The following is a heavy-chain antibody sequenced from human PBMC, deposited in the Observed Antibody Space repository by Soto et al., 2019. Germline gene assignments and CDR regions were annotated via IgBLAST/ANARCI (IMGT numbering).Heavy chain of an antibody. J-gene: IGHJ5*01. D-gene: IGHD2-2*01. CDR1: GGSISDDSY. CDR2: IYHTGNT. CDR3: ARDEYQLLSSVSWFDS. V-gene: IGHV4-30-4*01. Sequence: SETLPLTCTDSGGSISDDSYWSWIRQTPGKGLEWIGYIYHTGNTYYNPSLRSRVSISVDKSKSQFSLKLISVTAADTAVYFCARDEYQLLSSVSWFDSWGQGTLVTVSS.